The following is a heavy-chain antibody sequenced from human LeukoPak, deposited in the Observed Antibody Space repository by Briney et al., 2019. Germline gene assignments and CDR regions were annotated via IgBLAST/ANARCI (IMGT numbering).Heavy chain of an antibody. CDR1: GYTFTSYG. D-gene: IGHD4-11*01. CDR2: ISAYNGNT. CDR3: ATSLSNYKYYYFDY. V-gene: IGHV1-18*01. Sequence: ASVKVSCKASGYTFTSYGIRWVRQAPGQGLEWMGWISAYNGNTNYAQKLQGRVTMTTDTSTSTAYMELRSLRSEDTAVYYCATSLSNYKYYYFDYWGQGTLVTVSS. J-gene: IGHJ4*02.